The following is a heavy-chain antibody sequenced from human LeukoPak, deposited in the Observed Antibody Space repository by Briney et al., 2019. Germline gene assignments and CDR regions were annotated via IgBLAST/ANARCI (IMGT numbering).Heavy chain of an antibody. Sequence: PGGSLRLSCAASGFTFSSYSMNWVRQAPGKGLEWVSYISSSSSTIYYADSVKGLFTISRDNAKNSLYLQMNSLRAEDTAVYYCARDRRDTAMVSSYWGQGTLVTVSS. V-gene: IGHV3-48*04. CDR1: GFTFSSYS. J-gene: IGHJ4*02. D-gene: IGHD5-18*01. CDR2: ISSSSSTI. CDR3: ARDRRDTAMVSSY.